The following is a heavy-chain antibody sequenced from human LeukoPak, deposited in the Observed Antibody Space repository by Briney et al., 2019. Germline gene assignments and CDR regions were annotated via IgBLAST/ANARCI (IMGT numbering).Heavy chain of an antibody. CDR3: ARLQTAVAGFDY. CDR2: IYYSGRT. CDR1: GGSISSSSYY. J-gene: IGHJ4*02. D-gene: IGHD6-19*01. Sequence: SETPSLTCTVSGGSISSSSYYWGWIRQPPGKGLEWIGSIYYSGRTYYNPSLKSRVTISVDTSKNQFSLKLSSVTAADTAVYYCARLQTAVAGFDYWGQGTLVTVSS. V-gene: IGHV4-39*01.